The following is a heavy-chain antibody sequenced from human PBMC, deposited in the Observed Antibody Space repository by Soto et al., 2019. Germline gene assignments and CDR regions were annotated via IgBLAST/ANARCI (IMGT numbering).Heavy chain of an antibody. CDR3: ARGNLSVDFDS. V-gene: IGHV3-30*03. CDR2: ISRDGLNT. Sequence: VESGGDVVQPGRSLRLSCAASGFGFGSFGMHWVRQAPGQGLEWLAFISRDGLNTFYADSVRGRFTLSRDYSKSTMYLQMSALRDEDTALYYCARGNLSVDFDSCGRGTLVTVSS. J-gene: IGHJ4*02. CDR1: GFGFGSFG. D-gene: IGHD3-3*02.